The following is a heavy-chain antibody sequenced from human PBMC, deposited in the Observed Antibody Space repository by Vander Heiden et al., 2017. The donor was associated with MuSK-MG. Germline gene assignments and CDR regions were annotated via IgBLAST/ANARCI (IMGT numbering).Heavy chain of an antibody. CDR3: ARGVGYINFDY. Sequence: QVQLQESGPGLVKPSQTLSLTCTASGGSISSGNYYWSWIRQPAGKGLEWIGRIYTSGSTNYNPSLKSRVTMSVDTSKNQFSLKLSSVTAADTAVYYCARGVGYINFDYWCHGPLVTVSS. D-gene: IGHD3-10*01. CDR2: IYTSGST. V-gene: IGHV4-61*02. CDR1: GGSISSGNYY. J-gene: IGHJ4*01.